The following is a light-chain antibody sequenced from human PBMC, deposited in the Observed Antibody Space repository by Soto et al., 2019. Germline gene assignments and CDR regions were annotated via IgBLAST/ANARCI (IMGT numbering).Light chain of an antibody. CDR2: DAS. CDR3: HQYDSWT. V-gene: IGKV1-5*01. CDR1: QSISSW. Sequence: DIQMTQYPSMLSASVGDRVTIGCGASQSISSWSAWYQQTPGKAPNLLIYDASSLESGVPSRFSGSGSGTDFTLTLTRLEPEDFAVYNCHQYDSWTSGQRTKV. J-gene: IGKJ1*01.